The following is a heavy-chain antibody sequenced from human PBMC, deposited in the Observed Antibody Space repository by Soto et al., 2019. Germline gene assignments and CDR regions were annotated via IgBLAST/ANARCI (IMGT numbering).Heavy chain of an antibody. CDR1: GGAINDDY. CDR3: ARVRTGYFDY. D-gene: IGHD3-9*01. CDR2: IYYNGNT. V-gene: IGHV4-59*12. J-gene: IGHJ4*02. Sequence: SETLSLTCTLSGGAINDDYWSFIRQPPGKGLEWIGYIYYNGNTNYNPSLESRVTISVDRSRNQFSLRLTSLTAADTAVYYCARVRTGYFDYCGRGALVTVSS.